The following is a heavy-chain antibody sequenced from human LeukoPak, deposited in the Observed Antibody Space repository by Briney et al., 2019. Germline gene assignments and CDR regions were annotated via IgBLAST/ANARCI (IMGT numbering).Heavy chain of an antibody. J-gene: IGHJ6*02. CDR3: ASLRLAAMVPNPYYYYGMDV. V-gene: IGHV1-69*13. D-gene: IGHD5-18*01. CDR2: IIPIFGTA. Sequence: GASVKVSCKASGGTFSSYAISWVRQAPGQGLEWMGGIIPIFGTANYAQKFQGRVTITADESTSTAYMELSSLRSEDTAVYYCASLRLAAMVPNPYYYYGMDVWGQGTTVTVSS. CDR1: GGTFSSYA.